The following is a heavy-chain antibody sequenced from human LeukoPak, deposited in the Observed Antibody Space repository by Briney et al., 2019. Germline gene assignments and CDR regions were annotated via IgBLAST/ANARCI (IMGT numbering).Heavy chain of an antibody. D-gene: IGHD4-11*01. CDR3: ASAGATVTTGDDAFDI. CDR1: GGSISSSSYY. CDR2: IYYSGST. V-gene: IGHV4-39*07. Sequence: SETLSLTCTVSGGSISSSSYYWGWIRQPPGKGLEWIGSIYYSGSTYYNPSLKSRVTISVDTSKNQFSLKLSSVTAADTAVYYCASAGATVTTGDDAFDIWGQGTMVTVSS. J-gene: IGHJ3*02.